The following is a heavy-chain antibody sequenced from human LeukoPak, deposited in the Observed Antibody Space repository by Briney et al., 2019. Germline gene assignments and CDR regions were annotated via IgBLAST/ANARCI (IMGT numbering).Heavy chain of an antibody. CDR2: INPNSGGT. V-gene: IGHV1-2*02. Sequence: ASVKVSCKASGYTFTGYYMHWVRQAPGQGLGWMGWINPNSGGTNYAQKFQGRVTMTRDTSISTAYMELSRLRSDDTAVYYCARDPEMATMHFDYWGQGTLVTVSS. J-gene: IGHJ4*02. D-gene: IGHD5-24*01. CDR3: ARDPEMATMHFDY. CDR1: GYTFTGYY.